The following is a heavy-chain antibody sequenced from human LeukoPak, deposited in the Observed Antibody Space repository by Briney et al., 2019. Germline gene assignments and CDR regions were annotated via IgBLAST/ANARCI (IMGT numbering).Heavy chain of an antibody. CDR3: AKDRYYY. D-gene: IGHD3-10*01. CDR1: GFTFDDYT. J-gene: IGHJ4*02. V-gene: IGHV3-43*01. Sequence: GGSLRLSCAASGFTFDDYTMHWVRQAPGKGLEWVSLISWDGGSTYYADSVKGRFTISRDNAKNSLYLQMNSLRAEDTAVYYCAKDRYYYWGQGTLVTVSS. CDR2: ISWDGGST.